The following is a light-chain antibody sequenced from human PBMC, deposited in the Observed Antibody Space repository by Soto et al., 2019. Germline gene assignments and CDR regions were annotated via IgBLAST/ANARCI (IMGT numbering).Light chain of an antibody. V-gene: IGLV2-14*01. Sequence: QPVLTQPASVSGSPGQSVAISCTGTSSDVAAYNFVSWYQQHPGKAPKLMVFDVSNRPSGVSDRFSGSKSGNTASLTISGLHAEDEADYYCSSYTSGGNYVFGTGTKLTVL. CDR3: SSYTSGGNYV. CDR1: SSDVAAYNF. J-gene: IGLJ1*01. CDR2: DVS.